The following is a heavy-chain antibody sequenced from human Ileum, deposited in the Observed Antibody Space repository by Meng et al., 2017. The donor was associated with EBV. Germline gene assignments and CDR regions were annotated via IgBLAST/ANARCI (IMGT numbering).Heavy chain of an antibody. V-gene: IGHV4-4*02. J-gene: IGHJ4*02. D-gene: IGHD3-10*01. CDR3: ARGYGSGRDYFDY. CDR2: IYYSGST. CDR1: GGSISSSNW. Sequence: QGNLTVAAPGRVKPSGTLSLTCAVSGGSISSSNWWNWVRQPPGKGLEWIGEIYYSGSTIYNPSLKSRVTISVDKSKNLFSLKLSSVTAADTAVYYCARGYGSGRDYFDYWGQGTLVTVSS.